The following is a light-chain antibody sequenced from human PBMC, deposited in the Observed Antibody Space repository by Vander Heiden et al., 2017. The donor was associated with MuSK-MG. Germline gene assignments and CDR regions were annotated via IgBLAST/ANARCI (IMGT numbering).Light chain of an antibody. J-gene: IGKJ4*01. CDR1: QSVSSSY. V-gene: IGKV3D-20*01. CDR2: DAS. Sequence: EIVLTQSPATLSLSPGERATLSCRASQSVSSSYLAWYQQKPGRAPRLLIYDASSRATGIPDSFSGSGSGTDFTLTISRLQPEDFAVYYCQQDGSSSITFGGGTKVEIK. CDR3: QQDGSSSIT.